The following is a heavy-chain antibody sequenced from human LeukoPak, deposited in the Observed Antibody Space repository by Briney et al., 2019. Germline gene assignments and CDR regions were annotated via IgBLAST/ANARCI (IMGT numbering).Heavy chain of an antibody. CDR1: GFTVSSNY. D-gene: IGHD4-17*01. Sequence: GGSLRLSCAASGFTVSSNYMSWVRQAPGKGLEWVSVIYSGGSTYYADSVKGRFTISRDNSKNTLYLQMNSLRAEDTAVYYCARPKQDAHGYDCGDPLRDWGQGPLVTVSS. J-gene: IGHJ4*02. CDR2: IYSGGST. CDR3: ARPKQDAHGYDCGDPLRD. V-gene: IGHV3-66*04.